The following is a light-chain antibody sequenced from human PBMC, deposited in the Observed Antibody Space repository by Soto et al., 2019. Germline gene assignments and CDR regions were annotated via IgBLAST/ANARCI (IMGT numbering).Light chain of an antibody. J-gene: IGLJ2*01. Sequence: QSALTQPASVSGSPGQSITISCTGTSSDVGGSDYVSWYQQHPGRVPKLMIYEVNNRPSGVSNRFSGSKSGDTASLTISGLQAEDEADYYCTSYTSGSTLVFGGGTQLTVL. CDR1: SSDVGGSDY. CDR2: EVN. V-gene: IGLV2-14*01. CDR3: TSYTSGSTLV.